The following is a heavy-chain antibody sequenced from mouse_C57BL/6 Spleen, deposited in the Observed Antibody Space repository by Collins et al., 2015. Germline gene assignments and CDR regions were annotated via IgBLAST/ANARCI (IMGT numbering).Heavy chain of an antibody. V-gene: IGHV1-78*01. Sequence: QVQLQQSGAELMKPGASVKLSCKVSGYTFTDHTIHWMKHRPEQGLEWIGYIYPRDGSTKYNEKFKVKATLTADKSSSTAYMQLNSLTSEDSAVYFCARSPHWYYYIMDYWGQGTSVTVSS. CDR3: ARSPHWYYYIMDY. CDR1: GYTFTDHT. J-gene: IGHJ4*01. D-gene: IGHD4-1*01. CDR2: IYPRDGST.